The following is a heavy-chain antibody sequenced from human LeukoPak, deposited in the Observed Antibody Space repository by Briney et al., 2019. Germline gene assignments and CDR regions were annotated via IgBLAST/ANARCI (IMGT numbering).Heavy chain of an antibody. Sequence: GGSLRLSCSASGFTFSSYAMHWVRQAPGKGLEWVGRIKRKTDGGTTDYAAPVKGRFSISRDDSKNTLYLQMNSLKTEDTAVYYCTTLGAFDYWGLGTLVTVSS. J-gene: IGHJ4*02. CDR2: IKRKTDGGTT. CDR1: GFTFSSYA. CDR3: TTLGAFDY. V-gene: IGHV3-15*01. D-gene: IGHD4/OR15-4a*01.